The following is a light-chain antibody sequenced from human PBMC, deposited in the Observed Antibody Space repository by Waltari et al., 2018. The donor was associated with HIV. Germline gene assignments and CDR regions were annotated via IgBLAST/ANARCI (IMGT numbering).Light chain of an antibody. V-gene: IGLV2-23*02. CDR3: CSYAGTSDYVI. CDR2: EVT. CDR1: SSDVQIYHL. Sequence: QSALTQIASVSGSPGQSITISCTGTSSDVQIYHLVLWYQHRPGNAPKLIIYEVTKRPFGISSRFSGSKSGNMASLTISGLQAEDEADYYCCSYAGTSDYVIFGGGTKLTVL. J-gene: IGLJ2*01.